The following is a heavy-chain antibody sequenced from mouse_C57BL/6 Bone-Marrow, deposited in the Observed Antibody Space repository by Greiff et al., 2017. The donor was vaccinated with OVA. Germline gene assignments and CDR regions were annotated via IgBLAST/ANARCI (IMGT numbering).Heavy chain of an antibody. CDR1: GFTFSSSG. D-gene: IGHD1-1*02. J-gene: IGHJ3*01. V-gene: IGHV5-6*01. Sequence: EVHLVESGGDLVKPGGSLKLSCAASGFTFSSSGMSWVRQTPDKRLEWVATISSGGSYTYYPDGVKGRFTISRDNAKNTLYLQMSSLKSEDTAMYYCARRGFFAYWGQGTLVTVSA. CDR2: ISSGGSYT. CDR3: ARRGFFAY.